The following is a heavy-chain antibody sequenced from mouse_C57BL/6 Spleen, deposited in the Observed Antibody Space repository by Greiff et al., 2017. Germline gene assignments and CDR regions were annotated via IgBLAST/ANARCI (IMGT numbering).Heavy chain of an antibody. Sequence: VQLQQSGPELVKPGASVKISCKASGYAFSSSWMNWVKQRPGKGLGWIGRIYPGDGDTNYNGKFKGKATLTADKSSSTAYMQLSSLTAEDSAIYFCASHPMAYWGQGTLVTVSA. J-gene: IGHJ3*01. CDR1: GYAFSSSW. CDR3: ASHPMAY. V-gene: IGHV1-82*01. D-gene: IGHD6-5*01. CDR2: IYPGDGDT.